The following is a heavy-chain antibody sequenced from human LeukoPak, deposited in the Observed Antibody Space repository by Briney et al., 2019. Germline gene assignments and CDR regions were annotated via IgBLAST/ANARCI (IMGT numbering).Heavy chain of an antibody. J-gene: IGHJ4*02. D-gene: IGHD5-24*01. CDR1: GFTFSSYD. V-gene: IGHV3-30*03. CDR2: MSGDTYNE. CDR3: AREGEGRWLRD. Sequence: QPGGSLRLSCAASGFTFSSYDMHWVRQAPGKGLEWVAFMSGDTYNEDYADSVKGRFTISRANSKKTLYLQINSLRIEDTALYYCAREGEGRWLRDWGQGVLVTVSS.